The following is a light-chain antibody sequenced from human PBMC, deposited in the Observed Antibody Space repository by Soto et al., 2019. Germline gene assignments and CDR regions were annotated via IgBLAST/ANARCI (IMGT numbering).Light chain of an antibody. Sequence: QSALTQPPSASGSPGQSVTISCTGTSSDVGAYNSVSWYQQHPGKAPKLIIYEVTKRPSGVPDRFSGSKSGNTASLTVSGLQAEDEADYYGNSYAGSNTFVVFGGGTKLTVL. CDR2: EVT. CDR3: NSYAGSNTFVV. J-gene: IGLJ2*01. CDR1: SSDVGAYNS. V-gene: IGLV2-8*01.